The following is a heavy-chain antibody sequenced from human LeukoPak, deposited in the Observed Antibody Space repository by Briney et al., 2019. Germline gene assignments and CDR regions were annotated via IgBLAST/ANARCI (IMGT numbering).Heavy chain of an antibody. Sequence: GGSLRLSCAASGFTFSSYSMNWVRQAPGKGLEWVAVISYDGSNKYYADSVKGRFTISRDNSKNTLYLQMNSLRAEDTAVYYCAKNSDMITFGGVIVDYYYYYGMDVWGQGTTVTVSS. D-gene: IGHD3-16*02. CDR3: AKNSDMITFGGVIVDYYYYYGMDV. CDR2: ISYDGSNK. CDR1: GFTFSSYS. V-gene: IGHV3-30*18. J-gene: IGHJ6*02.